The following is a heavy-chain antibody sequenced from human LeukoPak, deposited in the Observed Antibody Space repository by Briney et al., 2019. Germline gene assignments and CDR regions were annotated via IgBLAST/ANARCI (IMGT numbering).Heavy chain of an antibody. D-gene: IGHD3-16*01. Sequence: GGSLRLSCAASGFTFSSYIMNWVRQAPGKGLEWVSYISSTSSTIYYADSVKGRFTISRDNAKNSLYLQMHSLRDGDTAVYYCAAGGYFDLWGRGTLVTVSS. CDR3: AAGGYFDL. V-gene: IGHV3-48*02. CDR2: ISSTSSTI. CDR1: GFTFSSYI. J-gene: IGHJ2*01.